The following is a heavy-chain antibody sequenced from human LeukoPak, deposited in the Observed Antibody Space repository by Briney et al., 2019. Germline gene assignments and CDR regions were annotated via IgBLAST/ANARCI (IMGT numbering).Heavy chain of an antibody. CDR2: ISGSGGST. V-gene: IGHV3-23*01. Sequence: PGGSLRLSCAASGFTFSSYGMSWVRRAPGKGLEWVSAISGSGGSTYYADSVKGRLTISRDNSKNTLYLQMNSLRAEDTAVYYCAKSYDIFDLYYYYMDVWGKGTTVTISS. CDR3: AKSYDIFDLYYYYMDV. D-gene: IGHD3-9*01. J-gene: IGHJ6*03. CDR1: GFTFSSYG.